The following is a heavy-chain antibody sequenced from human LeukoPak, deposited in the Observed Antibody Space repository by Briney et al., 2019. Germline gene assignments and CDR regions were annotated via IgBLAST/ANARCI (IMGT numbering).Heavy chain of an antibody. D-gene: IGHD1-26*01. V-gene: IGHV3-48*03. CDR3: ARGQRPQYTSTWDDWFDP. CDR2: ISRSGNKI. Sequence: PGGSLRLSCAASGFPFSSYEMNWVRQAPGKRLQWVSYISRSGNKIYYAASVKGRFTISRDNAKNSLYLQIDSLRAEDTAVYYCARGQRPQYTSTWDDWFDPWGQGTQVTVSS. J-gene: IGHJ5*02. CDR1: GFPFSSYE.